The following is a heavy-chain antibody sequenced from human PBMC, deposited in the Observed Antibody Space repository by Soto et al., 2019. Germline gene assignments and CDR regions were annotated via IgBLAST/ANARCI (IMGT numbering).Heavy chain of an antibody. CDR1: GFTSSSYG. J-gene: IGHJ6*02. CDR3: AKDYYGYYFGMDV. Sequence: GGSLRLSCAASGFTSSSYGMHWVRQAPGKGLEWVAVISYDGSNKYYADSVKGRFTISRDNSKNMLHLQMNSLRAEDTAVYYCAKDYYGYYFGMDVWGQGTTVTVSS. CDR2: ISYDGSNK. V-gene: IGHV3-30*18.